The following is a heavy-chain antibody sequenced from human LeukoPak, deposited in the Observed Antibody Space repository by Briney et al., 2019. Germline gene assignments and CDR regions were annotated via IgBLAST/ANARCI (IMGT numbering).Heavy chain of an antibody. CDR3: ARHVWSGYYDRNWFDP. J-gene: IGHJ5*02. D-gene: IGHD3-3*01. Sequence: SETLSLTCTVSGGSISSYYWSWIRQPPGKGLEWIGYIYTSGSTNYNPSLKSRVTISVDTSKNQFSLKLSSVPAADTAVYYCARHVWSGYYDRNWFDPWGQGTLVTVSS. CDR2: IYTSGST. CDR1: GGSISSYY. V-gene: IGHV4-4*09.